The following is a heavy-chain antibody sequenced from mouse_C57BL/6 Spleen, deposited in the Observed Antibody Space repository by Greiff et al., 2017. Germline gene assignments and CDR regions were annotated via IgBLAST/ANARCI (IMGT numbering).Heavy chain of an antibody. CDR2: INPNNGGT. J-gene: IGHJ2*01. D-gene: IGHD1-1*01. CDR3: ARDLLRSYYFDY. Sequence: EVQLQQSGPELVKPGASVKISCKASGYTFTDYYMNWVKQSHGKSLEWIGDINPNNGGTSYNQKFKGKATLTVDKSSSTAYMELRSLTSEDSAVYYCARDLLRSYYFDYWGQGTTLTVSS. V-gene: IGHV1-26*01. CDR1: GYTFTDYY.